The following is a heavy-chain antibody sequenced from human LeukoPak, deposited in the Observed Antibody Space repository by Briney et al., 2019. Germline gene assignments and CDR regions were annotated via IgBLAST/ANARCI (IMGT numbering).Heavy chain of an antibody. J-gene: IGHJ4*02. Sequence: GSLRLSCAASGFTFSNYAMSWVRQAPGKGLEWIGYIYYSGSTNYSPSLKSRVTISVDTSKNQFSLKLSSVTAADTAVYYCARDVFYGDYDDYWGQGTLVTVSS. CDR3: ARDVFYGDYDDY. V-gene: IGHV4-59*01. D-gene: IGHD4-17*01. CDR1: GFTFSNYA. CDR2: IYYSGST.